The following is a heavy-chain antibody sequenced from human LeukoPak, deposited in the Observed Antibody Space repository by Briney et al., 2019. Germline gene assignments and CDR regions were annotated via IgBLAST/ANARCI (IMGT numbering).Heavy chain of an antibody. V-gene: IGHV3-53*01. Sequence: GGSLRLSCAASGFTFSSYAMSWVRQAPGKGLEWVSVIYSGGSTYYADSVKGRFTISRDNSKNTLYLQMNSLRAEDTAVYYCAIRRYCSSTSCYDYWGQGTLVTVSS. CDR2: IYSGGST. CDR3: AIRRYCSSTSCYDY. CDR1: GFTFSSYA. D-gene: IGHD2-2*01. J-gene: IGHJ4*02.